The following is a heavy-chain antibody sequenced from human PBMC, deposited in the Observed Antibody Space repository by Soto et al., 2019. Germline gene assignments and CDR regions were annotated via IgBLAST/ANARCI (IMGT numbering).Heavy chain of an antibody. CDR3: AKAVAEVHYCDGMDV. CDR1: GFTVSSYA. Sequence: EVQLLESGGGLVQPGGSLRLSCAASGFTVSSYAMRWVRQAPGKGLEWVSTFTGSDSSTYYADSVKGRFTISRDNPKNTLYLQMNSLTAEDAAVYYCAKAVAEVHYCDGMDVWGQGTTVTVSS. D-gene: IGHD6-19*01. J-gene: IGHJ6*02. V-gene: IGHV3-23*01. CDR2: FTGSDSST.